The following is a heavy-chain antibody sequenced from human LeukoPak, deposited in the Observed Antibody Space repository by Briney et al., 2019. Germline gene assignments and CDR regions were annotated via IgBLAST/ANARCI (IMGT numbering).Heavy chain of an antibody. J-gene: IGHJ4*02. CDR1: GASITTYY. D-gene: IGHD1-26*01. Sequence: PSETLSLTCTVFGASITTYYWSWIRQPPGKGLEYIGQIHSSGSANYNPSLKSRVAMSLDASKNQFSLTVSSVTAADTAIYYCARDILDVGATHYFDYWGQGSLLTVSS. V-gene: IGHV4-59*01. CDR3: ARDILDVGATHYFDY. CDR2: IHSSGSA.